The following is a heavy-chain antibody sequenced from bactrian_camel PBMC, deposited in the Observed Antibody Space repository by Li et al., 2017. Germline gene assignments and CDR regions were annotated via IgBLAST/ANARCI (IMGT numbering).Heavy chain of an antibody. Sequence: VQAGGSLRLSCAFDAHTPANVRMAWFRQAPGKEREGVAAINSDGGIDYADSVKGRFTISKDNAKNTLYLQMNSLKPEDTAMYYCAAVRYGGSWYPLCRARSADFGYWGQGTQVTVS. CDR2: INSDGGI. CDR3: AAVRYGGSWYPLCRARSADFGY. J-gene: IGHJ6*01. CDR1: AHTPANVR. V-gene: IGHV3S55*01. D-gene: IGHD6*01.